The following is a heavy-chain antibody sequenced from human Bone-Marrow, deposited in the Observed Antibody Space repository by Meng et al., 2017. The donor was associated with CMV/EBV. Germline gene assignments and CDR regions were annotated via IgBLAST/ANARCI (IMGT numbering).Heavy chain of an antibody. Sequence: GSLRLSCTVSGDSISTYYWSRIRQTPGKGLEWIGCIYHSGSTNYNPSLKTRVTISVDTSKNQFSLKLSSVTAADTAVYYCARGIIVVVPAAIRRAVAGFDYWGQGTLVTVSS. CDR1: GDSISTYY. CDR3: ARGIIVVVPAAIRRAVAGFDY. CDR2: IYHSGST. J-gene: IGHJ4*02. V-gene: IGHV4-59*12. D-gene: IGHD2-2*02.